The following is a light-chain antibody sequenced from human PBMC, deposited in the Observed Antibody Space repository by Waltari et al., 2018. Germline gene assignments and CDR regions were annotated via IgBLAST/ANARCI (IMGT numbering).Light chain of an antibody. CDR3: SSYTSSRSLV. J-gene: IGLJ2*01. CDR2: DVS. Sequence: QSALTQPASVSGSPGQSITISCTGTSSDVGGYNFVPWYQQHPGKAPKLMIYDVSNRPSGVSNRFFASKSGNTASLTISGLQAEDEADYYCSSYTSSRSLVFGGGTKLTVL. V-gene: IGLV2-14*03. CDR1: SSDVGGYNF.